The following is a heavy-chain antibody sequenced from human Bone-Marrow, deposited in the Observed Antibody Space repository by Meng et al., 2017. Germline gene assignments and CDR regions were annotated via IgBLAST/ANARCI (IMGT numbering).Heavy chain of an antibody. CDR3: ARGNGLPGY. CDR2: FNAGNGNT. D-gene: IGHD4-11*01. V-gene: IGHV1-3*01. Sequence: QGVRVQHGGKVTKHVVSVKAACRVSEYPFTSQAMQWMPPAPAQRLEWMRWFNAGNGNTKYSQKCQGKVTITRETSASTANKGLSSLRSEDTVVYYSARGNGLPGYWGQGTLVTVSS. CDR1: EYPFTSQA. J-gene: IGHJ4*02.